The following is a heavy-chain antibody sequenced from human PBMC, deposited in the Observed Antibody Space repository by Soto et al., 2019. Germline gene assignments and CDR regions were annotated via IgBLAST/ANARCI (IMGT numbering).Heavy chain of an antibody. Sequence: ASVKVSCKASGYTFTSYAMHWVRQAPGQRLEWMGWINAGNGNTKYSQKFQGRVTITRDTSASTAYMELSSLRSEDTAVYYCAREHRRRAYYYDSSGYYSSALQGWYFDLWGRGTLVTSPQ. J-gene: IGHJ2*01. V-gene: IGHV1-3*01. CDR3: AREHRRRAYYYDSSGYYSSALQGWYFDL. D-gene: IGHD3-22*01. CDR2: INAGNGNT. CDR1: GYTFTSYA.